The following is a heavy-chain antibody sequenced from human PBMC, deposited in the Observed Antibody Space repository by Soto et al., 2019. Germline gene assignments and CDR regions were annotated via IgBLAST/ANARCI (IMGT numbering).Heavy chain of an antibody. Sequence: SETLSLTCTVSGGSISSSSYYWGWIRQPPGKGLEWIGSIYYSGSTYYNPSLKSRVTISVDTSKNQFSLKLSSVTAADTAVYYCVRHLAARGPYYFDYWGQGTLVT. D-gene: IGHD6-6*01. CDR2: IYYSGST. V-gene: IGHV4-39*01. CDR3: VRHLAARGPYYFDY. J-gene: IGHJ4*02. CDR1: GGSISSSSYY.